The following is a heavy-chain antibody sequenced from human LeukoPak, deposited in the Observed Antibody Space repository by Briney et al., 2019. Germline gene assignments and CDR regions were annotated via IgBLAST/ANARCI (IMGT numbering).Heavy chain of an antibody. CDR1: GFTFSSYW. D-gene: IGHD2-21*02. Sequence: GGSLRLSCAASGFTFSSYWMHWVRRAPGKGLVWVSRINSDGSSTSYADSVKGRFTISRDNAKNTLYLQMNSLRAEDTAVYYCARDVIAYCGGDCSPDDAFDIWGQGTMVTVSS. CDR3: ARDVIAYCGGDCSPDDAFDI. V-gene: IGHV3-74*01. J-gene: IGHJ3*02. CDR2: INSDGSST.